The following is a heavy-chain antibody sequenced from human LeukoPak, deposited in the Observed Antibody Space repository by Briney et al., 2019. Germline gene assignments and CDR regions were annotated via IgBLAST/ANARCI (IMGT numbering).Heavy chain of an antibody. Sequence: LETLSLTCAVYGGSFSAYYWSWIRQPPGKGLEWIGEINHSGSTNYNPSLKSRVTISIDTSKNQFSLEMSSVTAADTAVYYCARGRGARSSRWYNWFDPWGRGTLVTVSS. D-gene: IGHD6-13*01. V-gene: IGHV4-34*01. CDR1: GGSFSAYY. J-gene: IGHJ5*02. CDR3: ARGRGARSSRWYNWFDP. CDR2: INHSGST.